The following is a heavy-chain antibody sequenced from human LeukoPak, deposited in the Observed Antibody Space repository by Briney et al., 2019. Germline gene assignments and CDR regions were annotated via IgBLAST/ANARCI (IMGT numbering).Heavy chain of an antibody. CDR2: IIPIFGTA. CDR3: ARVLRITMVRGVYYYMDV. CDR1: GGTFSSYA. D-gene: IGHD3-10*01. Sequence: ASVKVSCKASGGTFSSYAISWVRQAPGQGLEWMGGIIPIFGTANYAQKFQGRVTITADESTSTAYMELSSLRSEDTAVYYCARVLRITMVRGVYYYMDVWGKGTTVTISS. J-gene: IGHJ6*03. V-gene: IGHV1-69*13.